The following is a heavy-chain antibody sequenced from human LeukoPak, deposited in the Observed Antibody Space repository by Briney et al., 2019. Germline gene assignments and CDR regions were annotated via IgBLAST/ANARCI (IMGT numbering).Heavy chain of an antibody. CDR2: INHSGST. CDR3: ARGDPYGSGSYVLDI. V-gene: IGHV4-34*01. D-gene: IGHD3-10*01. Sequence: SETLSLTCDVYGGSFSGYYWSWIRQPPGKGLEWIGEINHSGSTNYNASLESRVTISLDTSKNQFSLKLRSVTAADAAVYYCARGDPYGSGSYVLDIWSQGTMVTVSS. J-gene: IGHJ3*02. CDR1: GGSFSGYY.